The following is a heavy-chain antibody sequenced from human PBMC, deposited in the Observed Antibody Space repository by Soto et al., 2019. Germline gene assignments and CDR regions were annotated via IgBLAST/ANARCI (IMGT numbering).Heavy chain of an antibody. CDR1: GFTFSSYA. Sequence: LRLSCAASGFTFSSYAMSWVRQAPGKGLEWVSAISGSGGSTYYADSVKGRFTISRDNSKNTLYLQMNSLRAEDTAVYYCAKTHTDESYCGGDCYSYYYYGMDVWGQGTTVTVSS. CDR2: ISGSGGST. V-gene: IGHV3-23*01. D-gene: IGHD2-21*02. J-gene: IGHJ6*02. CDR3: AKTHTDESYCGGDCYSYYYYGMDV.